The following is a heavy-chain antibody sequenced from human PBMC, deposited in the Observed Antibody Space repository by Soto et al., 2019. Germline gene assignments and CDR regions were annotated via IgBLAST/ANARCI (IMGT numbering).Heavy chain of an antibody. CDR2: IIPIFGTA. CDR1: GGTFSSYA. V-gene: IGHV1-69*12. D-gene: IGHD3-16*01. J-gene: IGHJ4*02. Sequence: QVQLVQSGAEVKKPGSSVKVSCKASGGTFSSYAIDWVRQAPGQGLEWMGGIIPIFGTADYAQKFQGRVTITADEATSAAYMELRSLRSEDTAVYYCARGQTGGGWGYYFDYWGQGTLVTVSS. CDR3: ARGQTGGGWGYYFDY.